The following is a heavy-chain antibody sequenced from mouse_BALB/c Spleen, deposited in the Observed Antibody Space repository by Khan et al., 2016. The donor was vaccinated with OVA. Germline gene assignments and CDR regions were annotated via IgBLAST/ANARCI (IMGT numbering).Heavy chain of an antibody. CDR3: ARRSLLWDVDY. D-gene: IGHD2-1*01. CDR2: INPSTGYT. J-gene: IGHJ2*01. V-gene: IGHV1-7*01. Sequence: QVQLKQSGAELAKPGASVKMSCKASGYTFINYWILWVKQRPGQGLEWIGYINPSTGYTEYNQNFKDKATLTADKSSSTAYMHMSSLTTEDTGVYYCARRSLLWDVDYWGQGTTLTVSS. CDR1: GYTFINYW.